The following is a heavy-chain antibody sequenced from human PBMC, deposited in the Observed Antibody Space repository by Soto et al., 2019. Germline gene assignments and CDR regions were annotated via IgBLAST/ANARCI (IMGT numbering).Heavy chain of an antibody. CDR3: ARSPLAGTRENWFDP. CDR2: TYYRSKWYN. D-gene: IGHD1-7*01. CDR1: GDSVSSNSAA. V-gene: IGHV6-1*01. J-gene: IGHJ5*02. Sequence: SQTLSLPCVISGDSVSSNSAAWNWIRQSPSRGLEWLGRTYYRSKWYNDYAVSVKSRITINPDTSKNQFSLQLNSVTPEDTAVYYCARSPLAGTRENWFDPWGQGTLVTVSS.